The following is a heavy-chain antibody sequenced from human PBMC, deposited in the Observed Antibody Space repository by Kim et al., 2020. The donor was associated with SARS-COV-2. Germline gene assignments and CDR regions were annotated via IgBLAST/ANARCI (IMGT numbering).Heavy chain of an antibody. J-gene: IGHJ6*02. V-gene: IGHV3-66*01. CDR2: IYSGGST. Sequence: GGSLRLSCAASGFTVSSNYMRWVRQAPGKGLEWVSVIYSGGSTYYADSVKGRFTISRDNSKNTLYLQMNSLRAEDTAVYYCARDRSRYGSGSYNQTYYYYGMDVWGQGTTVTVSS. CDR3: ARDRSRYGSGSYNQTYYYYGMDV. D-gene: IGHD3-10*01. CDR1: GFTVSSNY.